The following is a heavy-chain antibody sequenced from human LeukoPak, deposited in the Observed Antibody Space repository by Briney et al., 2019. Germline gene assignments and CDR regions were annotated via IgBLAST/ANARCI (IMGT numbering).Heavy chain of an antibody. J-gene: IGHJ6*03. Sequence: GGSLRLSCEASGFIFSHYEMNWVRQAPGKGLEWISYFSSTTNTIFYADSVKGRFTISRDNAKSSLHLQMTSLRAEDTAVYYCARGGSGWYSNYYYMDVWGAGTTVTISS. CDR3: ARGGSGWYSNYYYMDV. CDR2: FSSTTNTI. V-gene: IGHV3-48*03. D-gene: IGHD6-19*01. CDR1: GFIFSHYE.